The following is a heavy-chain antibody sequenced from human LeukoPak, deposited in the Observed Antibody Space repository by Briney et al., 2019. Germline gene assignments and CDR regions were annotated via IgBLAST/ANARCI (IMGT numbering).Heavy chain of an antibody. CDR2: ISYDGGKK. J-gene: IGHJ4*02. V-gene: IGHV3-30*03. CDR3: VRYFDWLPYYFDF. D-gene: IGHD3-9*01. Sequence: GRSLRLSCAASGFKFDDYCMHWVRRAPGKGLDWVAGISYDGGKKHYADSVKGRLTISRDNSKNTMFLEMNSLRPEDTAFYYRVRYFDWLPYYFDFWGQGTLVIVSS. CDR1: GFKFDDYC.